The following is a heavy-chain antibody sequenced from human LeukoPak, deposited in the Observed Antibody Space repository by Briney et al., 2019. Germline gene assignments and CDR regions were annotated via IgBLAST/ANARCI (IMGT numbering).Heavy chain of an antibody. Sequence: ASVKVSCKASGYTFTCYGISWVRQAPGQGLEWMGWISAYNGNTNYAQKLQGRVTITRNTSISTAYMELSSLRSEDTAVYYCARGGGSGYYYVWGDAFDIWGQGTMVTVSS. CDR2: ISAYNGNT. CDR3: ARGGGSGYYYVWGDAFDI. CDR1: GYTFTCYG. D-gene: IGHD3-22*01. J-gene: IGHJ3*02. V-gene: IGHV1-18*01.